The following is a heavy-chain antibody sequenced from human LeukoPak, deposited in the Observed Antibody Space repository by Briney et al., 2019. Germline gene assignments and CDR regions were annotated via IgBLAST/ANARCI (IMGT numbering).Heavy chain of an antibody. J-gene: IGHJ4*02. CDR2: ISAYNGNT. Sequence: GASVKVSCKASGYTFTSYGISWVRQAPGQGLEWMGWISAYNGNTNYAQKFQGRVTITADESTSTAYMELSSLRSEDTAVYYCARGSHSRFDYWGQGTLVTVSS. CDR1: GYTFTSYG. D-gene: IGHD6-13*01. CDR3: ARGSHSRFDY. V-gene: IGHV1-18*01.